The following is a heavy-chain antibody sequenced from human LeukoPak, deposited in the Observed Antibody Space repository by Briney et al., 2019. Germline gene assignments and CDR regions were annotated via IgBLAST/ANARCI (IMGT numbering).Heavy chain of an antibody. CDR2: ISSSSSYT. V-gene: IGHV3-11*06. J-gene: IGHJ6*04. Sequence: SGGSLRLSCAASGFTFSDYYMSWIRQAPGKGLEWVSYISSSSSYTNYADSVKGRFTISRDNAKNSLYLQMNSLSAEDTAVYYCARVGIAAADYGMDVWGKGTTVTVSS. CDR1: GFTFSDYY. CDR3: ARVGIAAADYGMDV. D-gene: IGHD6-13*01.